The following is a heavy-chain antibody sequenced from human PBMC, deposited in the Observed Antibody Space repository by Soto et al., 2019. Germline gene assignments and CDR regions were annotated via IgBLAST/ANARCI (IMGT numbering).Heavy chain of an antibody. V-gene: IGHV3-33*01. Sequence: QVQLVESEGGVVQPGRSLRLSCAASGFTFSSYGMHWVRQAPGKGLEWVAVIWYDGSNKYYADSVKGRFTISRDNSKNTLYLQMNSLRAEDTAVYYCASSLPGSGWYGYWGQGTLVTVSS. CDR2: IWYDGSNK. J-gene: IGHJ4*02. CDR1: GFTFSSYG. CDR3: ASSLPGSGWYGY. D-gene: IGHD6-19*01.